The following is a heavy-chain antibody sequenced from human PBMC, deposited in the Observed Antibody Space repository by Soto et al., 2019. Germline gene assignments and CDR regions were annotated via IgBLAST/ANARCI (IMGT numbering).Heavy chain of an antibody. V-gene: IGHV1-8*01. D-gene: IGHD3-3*01. CDR1: GYMFTSYD. J-gene: IGHJ6*03. CDR2: MNPNSGNT. Sequence: KVFCKESGYMFTSYDISWPRHETEQRLEWMGWMNPNSGNTGYAQKFQGRVTMTRNTSISTAYMELSSLRSEDTAVYYFARVEAFWSVYHYYYFMDVWGNGTTVTVSS. CDR3: ARVEAFWSVYHYYYFMDV.